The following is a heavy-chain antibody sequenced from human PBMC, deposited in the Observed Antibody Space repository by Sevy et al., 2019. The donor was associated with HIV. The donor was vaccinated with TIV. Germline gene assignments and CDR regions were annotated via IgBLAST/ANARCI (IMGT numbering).Heavy chain of an antibody. D-gene: IGHD3-10*01. CDR1: GLTFSTYP. Sequence: GGSLTLSWAASGLTFSTYPMNWGRQAPGKCRHWVSSFSSSSNYIYYADSVKGRFTNSRDNAKNSLYLQMNSLRAEDTAVYYCARPYGSGSWEAFDIWGQGTMVTVSS. CDR3: ARPYGSGSWEAFDI. V-gene: IGHV3-21*01. J-gene: IGHJ3*02. CDR2: FSSSSNYI.